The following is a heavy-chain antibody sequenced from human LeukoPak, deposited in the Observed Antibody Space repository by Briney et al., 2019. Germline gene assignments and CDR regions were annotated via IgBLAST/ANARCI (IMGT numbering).Heavy chain of an antibody. J-gene: IGHJ5*02. Sequence: GGSLRLSCAASGFTFSSYAMHWVRQAPGKGLEWVAVISYDGSNKYYADSVKGRFTISRDNSKNTLYLQMNSLRAEDTAVYYCASDQEHDSSGYHGVWFDPWGQGTLVTVSS. V-gene: IGHV3-30-3*01. CDR2: ISYDGSNK. D-gene: IGHD3-22*01. CDR1: GFTFSSYA. CDR3: ASDQEHDSSGYHGVWFDP.